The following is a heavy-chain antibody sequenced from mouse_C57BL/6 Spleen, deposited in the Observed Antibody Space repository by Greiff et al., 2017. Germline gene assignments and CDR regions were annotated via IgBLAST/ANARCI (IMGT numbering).Heavy chain of an antibody. V-gene: IGHV1-50*01. CDR3: TRRGGYVFGD. CDR1: GYTFTSYW. D-gene: IGHD2-2*01. J-gene: IGHJ2*01. Sequence: QVHVKQPGAELVKPGASVKLSCKASGYTFTSYWMQWVKQRPGQGLEWIGEIDPSDSYTNYNQKFKGKATLTVDTSSSTAYMQLSSLTSEDSAVSYWTRRGGYVFGDWGQGTTLTFST. CDR2: IDPSDSYT.